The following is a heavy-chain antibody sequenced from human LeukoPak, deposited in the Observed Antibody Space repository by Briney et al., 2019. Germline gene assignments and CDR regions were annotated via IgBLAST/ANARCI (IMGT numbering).Heavy chain of an antibody. V-gene: IGHV1-69*05. Sequence: GASVKVSCKASGGTFSSYAISWVRQAPGQGLEWMGGIIPIFGTANYAQKFQGRVTITTDESTSTAYMELSSLRSEDTAVYYCARGSFRGVNYYYYYMDVWGKGTTVTVSS. J-gene: IGHJ6*03. CDR1: GGTFSSYA. D-gene: IGHD3-10*01. CDR2: IIPIFGTA. CDR3: ARGSFRGVNYYYYYMDV.